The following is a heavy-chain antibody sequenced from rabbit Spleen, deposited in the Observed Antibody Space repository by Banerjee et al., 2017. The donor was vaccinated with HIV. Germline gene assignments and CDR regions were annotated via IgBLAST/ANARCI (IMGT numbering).Heavy chain of an antibody. D-gene: IGHD1-1*01. Sequence: QEQLEESGGDLVKPEGSLTLTCTASGFSFSSSYWICWVRQAPGKGLEWIACIDTGSSGRTYYANWVNGRFTISKTSSTTVTLQMTSLRAADTATYFCARENVGGSFTLWGPGTLVTVS. V-gene: IGHV1S45*01. CDR3: ARENVGGSFTL. CDR1: GFSFSSSYW. CDR2: IDTGSSGRT. J-gene: IGHJ4*01.